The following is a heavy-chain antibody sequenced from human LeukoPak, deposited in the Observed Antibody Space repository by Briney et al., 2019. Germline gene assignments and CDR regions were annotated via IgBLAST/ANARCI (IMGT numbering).Heavy chain of an antibody. CDR1: GGSISSSSYY. D-gene: IGHD4-23*01. CDR2: IYYSGST. Sequence: SETLSLTCTVSGGSISSSSYYWGWIRQPPGKGLEWIGSIYYSGSTYYNPSLKSRVTISVDTSKNQFSLKLSSVAAADTAVYYCARPTFYGGNLYFDYWGQGTLVTVSS. V-gene: IGHV4-39*01. CDR3: ARPTFYGGNLYFDY. J-gene: IGHJ4*02.